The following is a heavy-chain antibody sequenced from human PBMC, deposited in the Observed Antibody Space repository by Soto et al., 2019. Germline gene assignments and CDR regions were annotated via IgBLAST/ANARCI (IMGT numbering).Heavy chain of an antibody. V-gene: IGHV4-59*08. CDR2: IYYSGST. Sequence: QVQLQESGPGQVKHSETLYLTCTVSGGSISSSYWSWIRQPPGKGLEWIGYIYYSGSTNYNPSLKSRVTISVDTSKNQFSLKLSSVTAADTAVDYCARRYGVYFDYWGQGTLVTVSS. D-gene: IGHD4-17*01. CDR3: ARRYGVYFDY. CDR1: GGSISSSY. J-gene: IGHJ4*02.